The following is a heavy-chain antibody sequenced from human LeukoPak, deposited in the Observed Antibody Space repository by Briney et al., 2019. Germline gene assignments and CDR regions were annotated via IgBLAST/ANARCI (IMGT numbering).Heavy chain of an antibody. Sequence: PSETLSLTCTVSGGSISSSSYYWGWIRQPPGKGLEWIGSIYYSGSTYYNPSLKSRVTISVDTSKNQFSLKLSSVTAADTAVYYCARSYSSSWYDWPVGYWGQGTLVTVSS. CDR1: GGSISSSSYY. V-gene: IGHV4-39*07. CDR2: IYYSGST. CDR3: ARSYSSSWYDWPVGY. D-gene: IGHD6-13*01. J-gene: IGHJ4*02.